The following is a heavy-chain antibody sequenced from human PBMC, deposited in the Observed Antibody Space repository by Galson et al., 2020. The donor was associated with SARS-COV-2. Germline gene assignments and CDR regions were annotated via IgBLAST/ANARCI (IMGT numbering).Heavy chain of an antibody. CDR2: IYYSGST. J-gene: IGHJ4*02. V-gene: IGHV4-59*13. D-gene: IGHD3-3*01. CDR1: GGSISSYY. Sequence: SETLSLTCTVSGGSISSYYWSWIRQPPGKGLEWIGYIYYSGSTNYNPSLKSRVTISVDTSKNQFSLKLSSVTAADTAVYYCARGYDFWSGYYEGQWYFDYWGQGTLVTVSS. CDR3: ARGYDFWSGYYEGQWYFDY.